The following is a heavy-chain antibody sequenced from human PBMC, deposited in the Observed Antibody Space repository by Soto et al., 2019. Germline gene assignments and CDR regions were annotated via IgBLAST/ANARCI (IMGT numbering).Heavy chain of an antibody. D-gene: IGHD3-3*01. CDR3: AKTYYDFWSGYPLDP. Sequence: QLQLQESGPGLVKPSETLSLTCTVSGGSISSSSYYWGWIRQPPGKGLEWIGSIYYSGSTYYNPSLKSRVTISVDTSKNQFSLKLSSVTAADTAVYYCAKTYYDFWSGYPLDPWGQGTLVTVSS. CDR1: GGSISSSSYY. J-gene: IGHJ5*02. V-gene: IGHV4-39*01. CDR2: IYYSGST.